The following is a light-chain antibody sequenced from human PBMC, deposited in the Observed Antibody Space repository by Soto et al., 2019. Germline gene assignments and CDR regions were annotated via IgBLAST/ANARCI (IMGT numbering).Light chain of an antibody. CDR2: GAS. V-gene: IGKV3-15*01. CDR1: QSVSNN. Sequence: EIVMTQSPATLSVSPGERATLSCRASQSVSNNLAWYQQKPGQAPRLLIYGASTGATGIPTRFSGSGSGTEFTLTISSLQSEDFAVYDCQQYNNWPLTFGGGTKVDIK. J-gene: IGKJ4*01. CDR3: QQYNNWPLT.